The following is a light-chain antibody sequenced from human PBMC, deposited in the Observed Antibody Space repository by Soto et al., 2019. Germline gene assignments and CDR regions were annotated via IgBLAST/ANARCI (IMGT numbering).Light chain of an antibody. CDR1: QSVSNNY. CDR3: QQYGSSPNT. V-gene: IGKV3D-20*01. CDR2: DAS. Sequence: EIVLTQSPATLCLSPGERATLSCGASQSVSNNYLAWYQQKPGLAPRLLIYDASSRATGIPDRFSGSGSGTDFTLTISRLEPEDFAVYYCQQYGSSPNTFGQGTKLESK. J-gene: IGKJ2*01.